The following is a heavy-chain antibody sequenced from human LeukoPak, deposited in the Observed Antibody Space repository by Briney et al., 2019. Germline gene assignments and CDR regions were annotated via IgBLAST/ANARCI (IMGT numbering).Heavy chain of an antibody. CDR1: GGSISSGSYY. J-gene: IGHJ3*02. CDR3: ARGPVGGATYYDGDAFDI. CDR2: IYTSGST. D-gene: IGHD1-26*01. V-gene: IGHV4-61*02. Sequence: PSQTLSLTCTVPGGSISSGSYYWSWIRQPAGKGLEWIGRIYTSGSTNYNPSLKSRVTISVDTSKNQFSLKLSSVTAADTAVYYCARGPVGGATYYDGDAFDIWGQGTMVTVSS.